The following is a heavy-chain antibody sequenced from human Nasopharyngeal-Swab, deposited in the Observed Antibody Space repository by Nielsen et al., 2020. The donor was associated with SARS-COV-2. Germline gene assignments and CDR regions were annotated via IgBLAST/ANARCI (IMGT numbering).Heavy chain of an antibody. V-gene: IGHV3-30*03. CDR3: ARGKDGVYYYYGMDV. Sequence: GGSLRLSCAASGFTFSSHGMHWVRQAPGKGLEWVAVISYDGSKVYYADSVKGRFTISRDNSKNPLYLQMSSLTREDTAIYYCARGKDGVYYYYGMDVWGQGTTVTVSS. CDR2: ISYDGSKV. J-gene: IGHJ6*02. CDR1: GFTFSSHG. D-gene: IGHD4-17*01.